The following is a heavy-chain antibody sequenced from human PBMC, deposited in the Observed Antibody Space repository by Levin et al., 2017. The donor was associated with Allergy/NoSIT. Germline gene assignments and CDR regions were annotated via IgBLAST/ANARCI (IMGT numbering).Heavy chain of an antibody. CDR3: ARHIVALRYMDV. CDR2: INHSGST. J-gene: IGHJ6*03. V-gene: IGHV4-34*01. CDR1: GGSFSGYY. D-gene: IGHD2-15*01. Sequence: SSQTLSLTCAVYGGSFSGYYWSWIRQPPGKGLEWIGEINHSGSTNYNPSLKSRVTISVDTSKNQFSLKLSSVTAADTAVYYCARHIVALRYMDVWGKGTTVTVSS.